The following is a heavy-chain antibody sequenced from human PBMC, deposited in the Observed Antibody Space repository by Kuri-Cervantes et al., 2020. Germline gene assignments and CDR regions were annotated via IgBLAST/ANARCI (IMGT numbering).Heavy chain of an antibody. V-gene: IGHV3-74*01. CDR1: TFTFSSYW. CDR3: AREQVAGNRNDAFDI. CDR2: INSDGSST. J-gene: IGHJ3*02. Sequence: GESLKISCVASTFTFSSYWMHWVRQAPGKGLVWVSRINSDGSSTTYADSVRGRFTISRDNAKNTPYLQMNSLRADDTAVYYCAREQVAGNRNDAFDIWGQGTMVTVSS. D-gene: IGHD6-19*01.